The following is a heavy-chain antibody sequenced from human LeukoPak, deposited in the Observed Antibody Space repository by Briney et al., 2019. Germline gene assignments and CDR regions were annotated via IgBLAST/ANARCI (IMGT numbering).Heavy chain of an antibody. CDR1: GYTFITYG. J-gene: IGHJ3*02. Sequence: ASVKVSCKASGYTFITYGITWVRQAPGEGLEWMGWISAYKGNTDYPQKLQGRVTMTTDTVTSTAYMVLRSLRSDDTAVYYFARYVTEGFGERGIDAFDIWGQGTMVTVSS. D-gene: IGHD3-10*01. CDR2: ISAYKGNT. V-gene: IGHV1-18*01. CDR3: ARYVTEGFGERGIDAFDI.